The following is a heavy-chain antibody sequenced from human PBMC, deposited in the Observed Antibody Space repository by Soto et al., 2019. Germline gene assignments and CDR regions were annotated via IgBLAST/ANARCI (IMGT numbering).Heavy chain of an antibody. CDR2: ISHLENT. CDR1: GASISYGGFS. V-gene: IGHV4-30-2*06. Sequence: PSETLSLTCTVSGASISYGGFSWSWIRQSPGKGLEWIGYISHLENTYFHPSFKSRLTMSIDRSRNQFSLNLSSVTAADRAVYYCVRPSGWYLFDYWGQGTLVTVSS. D-gene: IGHD6-19*01. J-gene: IGHJ4*02. CDR3: VRPSGWYLFDY.